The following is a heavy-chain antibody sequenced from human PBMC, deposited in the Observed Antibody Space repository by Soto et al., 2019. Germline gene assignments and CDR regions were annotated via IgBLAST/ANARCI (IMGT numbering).Heavy chain of an antibody. CDR1: GFNFSNHW. J-gene: IGHJ5*02. CDR2: ITSDGKSK. CDR3: ARESGDWPLNWFDP. Sequence: VHLVESGGGLVQPGGSLRLSCAASGFNFSNHWMHWVRQRPGEGLVWVSRITSDGKSKAYAESVKGRFAISRDNAKNTRYRQMNGLTAEDTAVYYCARESGDWPLNWFDPWGQGTLVTVSS. V-gene: IGHV3-74*01. D-gene: IGHD2-21*02.